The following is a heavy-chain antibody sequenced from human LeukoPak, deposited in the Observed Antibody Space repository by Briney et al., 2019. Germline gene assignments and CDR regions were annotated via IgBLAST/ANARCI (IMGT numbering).Heavy chain of an antibody. CDR1: GYSISSGYY. J-gene: IGHJ4*02. CDR2: IYHSGST. Sequence: SETLSLTCTVSGYSISSGYYWGWIRQPPGKGLEWIGSIYHSGSTYYNPSLKSRVTISVDTSKNQFSLKLSSVTAADTAVYYCARDGLKGTGYWGQGTLVTVSS. V-gene: IGHV4-38-2*02. CDR3: ARDGLKGTGY.